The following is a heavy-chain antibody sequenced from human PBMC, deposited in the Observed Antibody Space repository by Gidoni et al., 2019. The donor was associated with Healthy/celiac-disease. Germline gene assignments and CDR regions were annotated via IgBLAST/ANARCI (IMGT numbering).Heavy chain of an antibody. CDR2: ISYDGSNK. Sequence: QVQLVESGGGVVQPGRSLRLSCAASGVTFSSYGMHWVRQAPGKGLEWVAVISYDGSNKYYADSVKGRFTISRDNSKNTLYLQMNSLRAEDTAVYYCAKQMGSGYSYLSQGYYGMDVWGQGTTVTVSS. V-gene: IGHV3-30*18. J-gene: IGHJ6*02. CDR1: GVTFSSYG. CDR3: AKQMGSGYSYLSQGYYGMDV. D-gene: IGHD5-18*01.